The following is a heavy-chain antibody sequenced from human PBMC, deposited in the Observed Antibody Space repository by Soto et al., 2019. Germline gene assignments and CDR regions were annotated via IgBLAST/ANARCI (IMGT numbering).Heavy chain of an antibody. V-gene: IGHV1-2*02. CDR2: INPNSGGT. CDR3: AREGIAVAGTGGFDY. J-gene: IGHJ4*02. D-gene: IGHD6-19*01. Sequence: QVQLVQSGAEVKKPGASVKVSCKASGYTFTGYYMHWVRQAPGQGLEWMGWINPNSGGTNYAQKFQGRVTMTRDTSISTAYMELSRLRAADTAVYYCAREGIAVAGTGGFDYWGQGTLVTVSS. CDR1: GYTFTGYY.